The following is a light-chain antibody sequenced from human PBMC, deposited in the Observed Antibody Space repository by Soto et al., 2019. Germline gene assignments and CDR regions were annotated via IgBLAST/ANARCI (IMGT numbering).Light chain of an antibody. V-gene: IGKV3-20*01. CDR2: GAS. J-gene: IGKJ2*01. CDR1: QSVSSSF. CDR3: QQYGSSPRT. Sequence: EIVLTQSPGTLSLSPGERXTLSXRASQSVSSSFLAWYQQKPGQAPRLLIYGASSRATGIPDRFSGSGSGTDFTLTISRLEPEDFAVYYCQQYGSSPRTFGQGTKLEI.